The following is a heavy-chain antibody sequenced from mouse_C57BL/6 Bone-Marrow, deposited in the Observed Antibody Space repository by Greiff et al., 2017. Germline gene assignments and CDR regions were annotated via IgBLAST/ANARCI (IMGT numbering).Heavy chain of an antibody. J-gene: IGHJ3*01. D-gene: IGHD2-3*01. Sequence: VQLKQSGAELVRPGASVKLSCTASGFNIKDAYMHWVKQRPEQGLEWIGWIDPENGDTEYASKFQGKATITADTSSNTAYLQLSSLTSEDTAVYYCTRGGYYVPFAYWGQGTLVTVSA. CDR3: TRGGYYVPFAY. V-gene: IGHV14-4*01. CDR1: GFNIKDAY. CDR2: IDPENGDT.